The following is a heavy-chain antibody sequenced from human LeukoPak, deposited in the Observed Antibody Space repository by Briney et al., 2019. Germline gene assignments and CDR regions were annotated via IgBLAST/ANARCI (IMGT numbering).Heavy chain of an antibody. Sequence: SVKVSCKASGGTFSSYAISWVRQAPGQGLEWMGGIIPIFGTANYAQKFQGRITITADESTSTAYMELSSLRSEDTAVYFCATHSPEWRYSGYYNFYYMDVWGKGTTVTISS. J-gene: IGHJ6*03. CDR1: GGTFSSYA. D-gene: IGHD5-12*01. CDR2: IIPIFGTA. CDR3: ATHSPEWRYSGYYNFYYMDV. V-gene: IGHV1-69*13.